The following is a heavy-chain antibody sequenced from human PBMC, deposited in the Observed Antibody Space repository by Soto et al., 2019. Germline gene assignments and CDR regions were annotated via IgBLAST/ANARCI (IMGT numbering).Heavy chain of an antibody. Sequence: PGGSLRLSCAASGFSFSTYAVSWVRQAPGKGLEWVSSITGLGRSTYYSDPAKGRFSISRDNSKNTMYMQMNSLRADDTAVYYCAKDTGYDFRFDCWGQGTLVTVPS. J-gene: IGHJ4*02. CDR1: GFSFSTYA. D-gene: IGHD5-12*01. CDR2: ITGLGRST. V-gene: IGHV3-23*01. CDR3: AKDTGYDFRFDC.